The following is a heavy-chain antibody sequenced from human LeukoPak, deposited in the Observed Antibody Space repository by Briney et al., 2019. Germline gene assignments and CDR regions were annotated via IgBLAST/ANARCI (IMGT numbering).Heavy chain of an antibody. V-gene: IGHV4-39*07. Sequence: SSETLSLTCTVSGGSISSSSYYWGWIRQPPGKGLEWIGSIYYSGSTYYNPSLKSRVTISVDTSKNQFSLKLSSVTAADTAVYYCARGSGAARSGYYYTNWGQGTLVTVSS. J-gene: IGHJ4*02. CDR2: IYYSGST. CDR1: GGSISSSSYY. CDR3: ARGSGAARSGYYYTN. D-gene: IGHD3-22*01.